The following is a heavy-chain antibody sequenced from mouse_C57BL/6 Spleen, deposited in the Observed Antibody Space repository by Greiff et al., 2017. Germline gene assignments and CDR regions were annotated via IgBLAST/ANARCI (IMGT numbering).Heavy chain of an antibody. V-gene: IGHV5-9-1*02. J-gene: IGHJ2*01. CDR3: TREGRYYFDY. CDR2: ISSGGDYI. CDR1: GFTFSSYA. Sequence: EVKVVESGEGLVKPGGSLKLSCAASGFTFSSYAMSWVRQTPEKRPEWVAYISSGGDYIYYADTVKGRFTISRDNARNTLYLQMSSLKSEDTAMYYCTREGRYYFDYWGQGTTLTVSS.